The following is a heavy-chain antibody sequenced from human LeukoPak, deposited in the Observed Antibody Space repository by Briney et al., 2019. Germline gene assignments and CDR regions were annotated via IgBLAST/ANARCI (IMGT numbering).Heavy chain of an antibody. D-gene: IGHD7-27*01. J-gene: IGHJ4*02. CDR3: ARGWGWY. V-gene: IGHV4-61*01. CDR2: IYYSGST. CDR1: GGSVSSGSYY. Sequence: SETLSLTCTVSGGSVSSGSYYWSWIRQPPGKGLEWIGYIYYSGSTNYNPSLKSRVTISVDTSKNQFSLKLSSVTAADTAVYYCARGWGWYWGQGTLVTVSS.